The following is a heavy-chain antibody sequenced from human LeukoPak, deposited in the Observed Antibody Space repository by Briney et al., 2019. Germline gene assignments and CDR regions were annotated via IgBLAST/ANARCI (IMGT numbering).Heavy chain of an antibody. CDR1: AYSISNGFL. CDR3: TRLSHVARAAKVSWFDP. V-gene: IGHV4-38-2*02. D-gene: IGHD2-15*01. J-gene: IGHJ5*02. Sequence: SETLSPTCTVSAYSISNGFLWGWIRPPPGKGLEWIGSNYHSGTTYYNPSLKSRVTMSVDTSKNQFSLKLSSVTAADTAVYYCTRLSHVARAAKVSWFDPWGQGTLVTVSS. CDR2: NYHSGTT.